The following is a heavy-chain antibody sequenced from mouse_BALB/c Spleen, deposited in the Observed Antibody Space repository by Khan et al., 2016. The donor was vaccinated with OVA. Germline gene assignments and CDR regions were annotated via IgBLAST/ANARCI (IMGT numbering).Heavy chain of an antibody. V-gene: IGHV2-6-4*01. CDR3: ARANYRYYGYYAMDY. D-gene: IGHD2-14*01. CDR2: IWGGGGT. Sequence: QVRLQQSGPGLVAPSQSLSITCTVSGFSLSRYNIHWVRQPPGKGLEWLGMIWGGGGTDYNSTLKSRLSISKDNSKSQVFLKMNSLQTDDTAMYYCARANYRYYGYYAMDYWGQGTSVTVSS. J-gene: IGHJ4*01. CDR1: GFSLSRYN.